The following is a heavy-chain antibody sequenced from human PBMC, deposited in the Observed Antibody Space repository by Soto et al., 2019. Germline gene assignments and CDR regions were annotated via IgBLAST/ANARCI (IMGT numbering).Heavy chain of an antibody. CDR1: GFTFSSYW. V-gene: IGHV3-7*05. Sequence: PGGSLRLSCAASGFTFSSYWMSWVRQAPGKGLEWVANIKQDGSEKYYVDSVKGRFTISRDNAKNSLYLQMNSLRAEDTAVYYCARSSLYYDFWSGYTDLDYWGQGTLVTVSS. J-gene: IGHJ4*02. CDR2: IKQDGSEK. D-gene: IGHD3-3*01. CDR3: ARSSLYYDFWSGYTDLDY.